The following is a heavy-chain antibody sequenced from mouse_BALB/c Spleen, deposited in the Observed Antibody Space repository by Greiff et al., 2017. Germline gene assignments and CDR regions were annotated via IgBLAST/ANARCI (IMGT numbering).Heavy chain of an antibody. Sequence: VKLMESGPQLVRPGASVKISCKASGYSFTSYWMHWVKQRPGQGLEWIGMIDPSDSETRLNQKFKDKATLTVDKSSSTAYMQLSSPTSEDSAVYYCAREGGTTVVVDFDYWGQGTTLTVSS. J-gene: IGHJ2*01. CDR3: AREGGTTVVVDFDY. V-gene: IGHV1S126*01. D-gene: IGHD1-1*01. CDR2: IDPSDSET. CDR1: GYSFTSYW.